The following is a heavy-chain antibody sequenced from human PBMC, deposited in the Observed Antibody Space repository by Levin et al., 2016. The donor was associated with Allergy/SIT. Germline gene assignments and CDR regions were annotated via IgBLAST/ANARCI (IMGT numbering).Heavy chain of an antibody. CDR2: ISGSGGST. CDR3: AKAIGYGDYRVYYYYVHGR. Sequence: VRQAPGKGLEWVSAISGSGGSTYYADSVKGRFTISRDNSKNTLYLQMNSLRAEDTAVYYCAKAIGYGDYRVYYYYVHGRLGQRDHGHRLL. V-gene: IGHV3-23*01. J-gene: IGHJ6*03. D-gene: IGHD4-17*01.